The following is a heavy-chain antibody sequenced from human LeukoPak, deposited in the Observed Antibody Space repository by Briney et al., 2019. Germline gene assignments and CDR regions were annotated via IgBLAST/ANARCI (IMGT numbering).Heavy chain of an antibody. J-gene: IGHJ4*02. CDR1: GFSLNTRGVG. D-gene: IGHD2/OR15-2a*01. Sequence: ESGPTLVKPTQTLTLTCTFSGFSLNTRGVGVGWIRQPPGKPLQWLALVYWDDDKRYSPSLKNRLSITKDTSKNQVVLTLTNMDPVDTATYYCARRRPYHDDTTYFSRVGGYFDNWGQGTLVTVSS. CDR3: ARRRPYHDDTTYFSRVGGYFDN. V-gene: IGHV2-5*02. CDR2: VYWDDDK.